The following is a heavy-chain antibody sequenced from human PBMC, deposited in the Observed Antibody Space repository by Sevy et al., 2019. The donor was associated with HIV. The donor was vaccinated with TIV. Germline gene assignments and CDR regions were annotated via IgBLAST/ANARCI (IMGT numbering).Heavy chain of an antibody. Sequence: SETLSLTCTVSGGSISSSSYYWGWIRQPPGKGLEWIGSIYYSGSTYYNPSLKSRVTISVDTSKNQFSLKLSSVTAADTAVYYCARVLRIPYYFDYWGQGTLVTVSS. CDR2: IYYSGST. V-gene: IGHV4-39*01. CDR3: ARVLRIPYYFDY. D-gene: IGHD2-15*01. J-gene: IGHJ4*02. CDR1: GGSISSSSYY.